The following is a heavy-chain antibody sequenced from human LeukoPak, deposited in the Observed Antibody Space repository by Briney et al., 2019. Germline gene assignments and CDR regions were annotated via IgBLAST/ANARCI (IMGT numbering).Heavy chain of an antibody. CDR2: IYGDGTT. V-gene: IGHV3-53*04. Sequence: GGSLRLSCAASGFTFSSSWMSWVRQAPGKGLEWVSLIYGDGTTDYADSVKGRFHISRHSSKNTLYLQMNSLRAEDTAVYYCARGIIYLDYWGQGTLVTVSS. D-gene: IGHD3-10*01. CDR3: ARGIIYLDY. CDR1: GFTFSSSW. J-gene: IGHJ4*02.